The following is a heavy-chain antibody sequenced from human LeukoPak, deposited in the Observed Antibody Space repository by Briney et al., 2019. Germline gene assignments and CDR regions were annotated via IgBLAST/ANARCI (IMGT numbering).Heavy chain of an antibody. CDR2: ISGGGGST. V-gene: IGHV3-23*01. D-gene: IGHD2-2*01. Sequence: GGSLRLSCAASGFTFSSCAMSWVRQAPGKGLEWVSGISGGGGSTYYADSVKGRFTISRDNSNNTLYVQMTSQRAEDTAIYYCAKGDSISTSCAFDSWGQGTLVTVSS. CDR3: AKGDSISTSCAFDS. CDR1: GFTFSSCA. J-gene: IGHJ4*02.